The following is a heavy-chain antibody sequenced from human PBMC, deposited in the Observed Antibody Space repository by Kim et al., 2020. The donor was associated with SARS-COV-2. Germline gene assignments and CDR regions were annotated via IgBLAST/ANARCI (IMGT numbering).Heavy chain of an antibody. CDR1: GYTFINYY. D-gene: IGHD3-16*01. V-gene: IGHV1-46*01. CDR3: ARVPWGGGFDI. Sequence: ASVKVSCKASGYTFINYYIHWVRQAPGQGLEWMGIINPSGATTSHAQKFQGRISMTRDTSTSTVYMELSSLRSEDTAVYYGARVPWGGGFDIWGQGTMVT. J-gene: IGHJ3*02. CDR2: INPSGATT.